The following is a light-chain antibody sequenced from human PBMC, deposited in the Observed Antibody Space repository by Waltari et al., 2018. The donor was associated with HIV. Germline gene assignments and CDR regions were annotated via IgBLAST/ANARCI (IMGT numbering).Light chain of an antibody. CDR1: RDINNW. Sequence: DIQMTQSLSTLSVSVGGGVIIPGRASRDINNWWAWYQQQPGKAPRPLMYKVSILESGVPSRFSGRRSGTEFTLTINNLQPEDFATYYCHQYSNSSPYTFGPGTKL. V-gene: IGKV1-5*03. CDR2: KVS. CDR3: HQYSNSSPYT. J-gene: IGKJ2*01.